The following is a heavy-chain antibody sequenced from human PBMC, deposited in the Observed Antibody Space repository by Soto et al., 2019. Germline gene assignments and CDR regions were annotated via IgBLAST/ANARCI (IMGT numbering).Heavy chain of an antibody. CDR1: GYTFPSYY. J-gene: IGHJ4*02. CDR2: INPSGGST. Sequence: GAPVEAFCKASGYTFPSYYMHWVRQAPGQGLEWMGIINPSGGSTSYAQKFQGRVTMTRDTSTSTVCMELSSLRSEDTAVYYCARASARGGRVSLDYWGQGTLVTVSS. D-gene: IGHD2-15*01. CDR3: ARASARGGRVSLDY. V-gene: IGHV1-46*01.